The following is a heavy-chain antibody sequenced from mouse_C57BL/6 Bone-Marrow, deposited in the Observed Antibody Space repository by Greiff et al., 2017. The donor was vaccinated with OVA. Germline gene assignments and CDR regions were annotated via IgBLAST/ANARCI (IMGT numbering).Heavy chain of an antibody. D-gene: IGHD1-1*01. CDR2: IYPGDGDT. CDR1: GYAFSSSW. V-gene: IGHV1-82*01. J-gene: IGHJ1*03. Sequence: VKLMESGPELVKPGASVKISCKASGYAFSSSWMNWVKQRPGKGLEWIGRIYPGDGDTNYNGKFKGKATLTADKSSSTAYMQLSSLTSEDSAVYFCARNGSSYDWYFDVWGTGTTVTVSS. CDR3: ARNGSSYDWYFDV.